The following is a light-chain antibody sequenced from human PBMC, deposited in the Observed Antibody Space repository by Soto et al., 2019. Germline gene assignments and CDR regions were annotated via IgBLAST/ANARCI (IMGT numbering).Light chain of an antibody. V-gene: IGKV1-16*02. CDR1: QGISKY. Sequence: DIQMTQSPSSLSASVGDRVTITCRASQGISKYLPWFQQKPGKAPKSLFYATSTLQPGVPSKFSGSGSGTDFTLTISSLQPEDFATYSCQQYDIYPLTFGGGTKVDI. J-gene: IGKJ4*01. CDR3: QQYDIYPLT. CDR2: ATS.